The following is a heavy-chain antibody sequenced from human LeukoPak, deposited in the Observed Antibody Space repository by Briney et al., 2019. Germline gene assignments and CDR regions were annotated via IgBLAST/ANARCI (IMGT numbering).Heavy chain of an antibody. Sequence: GGSLKLSCAASGFTFSDSTMHWVRQTSGKGLEWVGRIRSKAHSYATVYAASVKGRFTISRDDSKKTAYLQMNSLKTEDTALYYCTDLVGVGGQGTLVTVSS. CDR3: TDLVGV. CDR1: GFTFSDST. CDR2: IRSKAHSYAT. V-gene: IGHV3-73*01. J-gene: IGHJ4*02. D-gene: IGHD3-16*01.